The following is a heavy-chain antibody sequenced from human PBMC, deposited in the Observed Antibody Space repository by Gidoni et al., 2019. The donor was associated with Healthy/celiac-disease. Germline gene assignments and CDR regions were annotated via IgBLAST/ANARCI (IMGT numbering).Heavy chain of an antibody. CDR1: GFTFTSYS. Sequence: EVQLVASGGGLVQPGGSLRLSCAASGFTFTSYSMTWVRQAPGKGLEWVSHISSSSSTIYDADAVKGRFTISRDNAKNSLYLQMNSLRAEDTAVYYCARERSGGGLDYWGQGTLVTVSS. D-gene: IGHD1-26*01. V-gene: IGHV3-48*01. J-gene: IGHJ4*02. CDR3: ARERSGGGLDY. CDR2: ISSSSSTI.